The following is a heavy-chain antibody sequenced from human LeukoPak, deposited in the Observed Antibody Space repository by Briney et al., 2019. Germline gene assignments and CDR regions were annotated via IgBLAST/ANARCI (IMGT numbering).Heavy chain of an antibody. D-gene: IGHD5-12*01. J-gene: IGHJ4*02. CDR3: AKGQYSGYDSRPDY. CDR1: GFKFDDYA. V-gene: IGHV3-9*01. CDR2: ISWSGGGK. Sequence: GGSLRLSCAASGFKFDDYAMHWVRQTPGKGLQWVSGISWSGGGKGYEDSVKGRFTISRDNAKNSLFLEMNTVRSEDTAIYYCAKGQYSGYDSRPDYWGQGALVTVSS.